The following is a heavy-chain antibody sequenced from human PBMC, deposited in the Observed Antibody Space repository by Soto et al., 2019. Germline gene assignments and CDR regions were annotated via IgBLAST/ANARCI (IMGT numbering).Heavy chain of an antibody. CDR3: ARAKEGEWVEGTDFDY. Sequence: SETRSLTCTVSGGSDSGANYYWSWIRQPPGKGLEWSGYISCSGSRYYNPSPKSRVAISIDTSENQFSLKLSAVTAADKAVYYCARAKEGEWVEGTDFDYWAKGTLVTVYS. V-gene: IGHV4-30-4*01. CDR1: GGSDSGANYY. J-gene: IGHJ4*02. CDR2: ISCSGSR. D-gene: IGHD1-1*01.